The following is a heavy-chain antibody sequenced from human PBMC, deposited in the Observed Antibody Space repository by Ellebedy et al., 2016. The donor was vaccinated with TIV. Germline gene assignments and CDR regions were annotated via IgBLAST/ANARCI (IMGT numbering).Heavy chain of an antibody. CDR1: GFTFRSYE. J-gene: IGHJ4*02. V-gene: IGHV3-48*03. Sequence: GESLKISCAASGFTFRSYEKFWVRQAPGKGLECVSYITSSGSTVDYADSVKGRFTISRDSSKNTVYLQMNSLRAEDTAVYYCARDLRMYYCDYWGQGTLVTVSS. CDR2: ITSSGSTV. CDR3: ARDLRMYYCDY.